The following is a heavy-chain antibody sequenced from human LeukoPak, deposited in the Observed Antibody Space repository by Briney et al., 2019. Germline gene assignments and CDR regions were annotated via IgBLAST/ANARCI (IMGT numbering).Heavy chain of an antibody. CDR3: ARGASMMYYYDSSGYYLDAFDI. D-gene: IGHD3-22*01. Sequence: SETLSLTCTVSGGSISRGSYYGSWIRQPGGKGLGWIGGIYTSGSTNYNPSLKSRVTISVDTSKNQFSLKLSSVTAADTAVYYCARGASMMYYYDSSGYYLDAFDIWGQGTMVTVSS. CDR1: GGSISRGSYY. CDR2: IYTSGST. J-gene: IGHJ3*02. V-gene: IGHV4-61*02.